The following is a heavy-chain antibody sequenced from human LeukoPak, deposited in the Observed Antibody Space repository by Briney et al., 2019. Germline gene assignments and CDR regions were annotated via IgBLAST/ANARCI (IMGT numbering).Heavy chain of an antibody. J-gene: IGHJ4*02. CDR1: GGSITSYY. CDR2: FYYSGST. CDR3: ARDKRGTVDY. Sequence: SETLSLTCTVSGGSITSYYWSWIRQPPGKGLEWIGYFYYSGSTNYNPSLNSRVTISVDTSKNQFSLKLSSVTAADTAVYYCARDKRGTVDYWGQGTLITVSS. V-gene: IGHV4-59*01. D-gene: IGHD1-1*01.